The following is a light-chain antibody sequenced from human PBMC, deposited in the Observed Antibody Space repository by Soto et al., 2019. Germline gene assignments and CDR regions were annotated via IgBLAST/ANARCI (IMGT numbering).Light chain of an antibody. CDR3: QQYGTAPPVYA. V-gene: IGKV3-20*01. Sequence: EIVLTQSPGTLSLSPGERATLSCRTSQSVSNTYLAWYQQKPGQAPRLLIYHASSRATGIPDRFSGSGSGTDLTLTISRLEPEDFAFYYCQQYGTAPPVYAFGQGTKLEI. J-gene: IGKJ2*01. CDR1: QSVSNTY. CDR2: HAS.